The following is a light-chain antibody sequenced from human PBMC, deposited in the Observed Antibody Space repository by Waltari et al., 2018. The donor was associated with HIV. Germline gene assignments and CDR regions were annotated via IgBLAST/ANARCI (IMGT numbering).Light chain of an antibody. Sequence: QSVLTQPPSASGTPGQRVTISCSASSSNIGSNTVNWYQHLPGTSPKLLIYSKTQRPSGVPDRFSGSKSGTSASLAISGLQAEDEADYYCAAWDDSLNGVVFGGGTKLTVL. CDR3: AAWDDSLNGVV. CDR2: SKT. CDR1: SSNIGSNT. V-gene: IGLV1-44*01. J-gene: IGLJ2*01.